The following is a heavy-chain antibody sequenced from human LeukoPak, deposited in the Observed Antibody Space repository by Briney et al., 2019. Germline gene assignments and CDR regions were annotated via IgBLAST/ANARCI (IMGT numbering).Heavy chain of an antibody. D-gene: IGHD2-15*01. J-gene: IGHJ4*02. CDR3: ARDNIVVLAGAKAYYFDY. CDR1: GYSISSGCY. Sequence: SETLSLTCTVSGYSISSGCYWGWIRRPPRKGLEWMGSTYHSGGTSYNQSLKNRVTISVDTSKNQFSLKLRTVTAAATAVYYCARDNIVVLAGAKAYYFDYWGQGTLVTVSS. CDR2: TYHSGGT. V-gene: IGHV4-38-2*02.